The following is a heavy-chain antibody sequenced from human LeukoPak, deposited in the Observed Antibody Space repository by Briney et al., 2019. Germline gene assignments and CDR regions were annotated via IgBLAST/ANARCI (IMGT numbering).Heavy chain of an antibody. CDR1: GFTFSSYW. Sequence: GGSLRLSCVASGFTFSSYWMSWVRQAPGKGLGWVANIKLDGSEKHYVGSVKGRLTISRDNAKNSLYLQMNSLRAEDTAVYYCAREIPRGAIHLDYWGQGTLVTVSS. CDR2: IKLDGSEK. V-gene: IGHV3-7*01. J-gene: IGHJ4*02. CDR3: AREIPRGAIHLDY. D-gene: IGHD3-10*01.